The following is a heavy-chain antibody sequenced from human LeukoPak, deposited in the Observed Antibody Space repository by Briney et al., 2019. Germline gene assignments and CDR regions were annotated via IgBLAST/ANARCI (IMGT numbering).Heavy chain of an antibody. CDR2: ISPSGSAI. CDR3: ARGDDSNDYYFYYYMDV. Sequence: GGSLRLSCVASGFTFSDYYMSWIRQAPGQGLEWLSYISPSGSAIYYADSVKGRLTISRDNAKNSLYLQMNSLRAEDTAVYYCARGDDSNDYYFYYYMDVWGNGTTVTVSS. CDR1: GFTFSDYY. J-gene: IGHJ6*03. D-gene: IGHD4-11*01. V-gene: IGHV3-11*04.